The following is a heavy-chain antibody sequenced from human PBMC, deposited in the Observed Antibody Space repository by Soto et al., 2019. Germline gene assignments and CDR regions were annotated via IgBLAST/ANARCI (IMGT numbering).Heavy chain of an antibody. J-gene: IGHJ5*02. V-gene: IGHV3-66*01. Sequence: GGSLRLSCAVSGFTVSSSYMSWVRQAPGKGLEWVSAIYSDGSTYYLDSVRGRFTISRDNSKNTLDLQMDSLRVEDTAVYYCARNPATAEATGWFDPWGQGTQVTVS. D-gene: IGHD2-21*02. CDR1: GFTVSSSY. CDR3: ARNPATAEATGWFDP. CDR2: IYSDGST.